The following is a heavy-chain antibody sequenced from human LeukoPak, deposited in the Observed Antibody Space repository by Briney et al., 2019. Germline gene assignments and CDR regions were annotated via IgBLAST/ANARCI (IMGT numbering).Heavy chain of an antibody. CDR2: IIPIFGTA. CDR1: GGTFSSYA. Sequence: GASVKVSCKASGGTFSSYAINWVRQAPGQGLEWMGGIIPIFGTANYAQKFQGRVTITADESTSTAYMELSSLRSEDTAVYYCVLRCSSTSCYTFDIWGQGTMVTVSS. CDR3: VLRCSSTSCYTFDI. V-gene: IGHV1-69*01. J-gene: IGHJ3*02. D-gene: IGHD2-2*02.